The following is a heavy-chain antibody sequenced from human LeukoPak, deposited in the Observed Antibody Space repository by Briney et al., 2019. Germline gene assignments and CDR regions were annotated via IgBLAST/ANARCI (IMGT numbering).Heavy chain of an antibody. CDR2: IYYSGST. D-gene: IGHD2-2*01. J-gene: IGHJ4*02. CDR1: GGSISSYY. CDR3: ARADIVVVPAAMLYYFDY. V-gene: IGHV4-59*01. Sequence: SETLSLTCTVSGGSISSYYWSWIRQPPGKGLEWIGYIYYSGSTNYNPSLKSRVTISVDTSKNQFSLKLSSVTAADTAVYYCARADIVVVPAAMLYYFDYWGQGTLVTVSS.